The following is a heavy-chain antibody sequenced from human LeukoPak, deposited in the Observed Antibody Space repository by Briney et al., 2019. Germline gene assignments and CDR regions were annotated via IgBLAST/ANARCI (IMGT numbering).Heavy chain of an antibody. CDR3: ARDPAFYYGSGSSDGMDV. Sequence: PGGSLRLSCAASGFIFSSYWMSWVRQAPGKGLEWVANIKQDGSEKYYVDSVKGRFTISRDNAKNSLYLQMNSLRAEDTAVYYCARDPAFYYGSGSSDGMDVWDQGTTVTVSS. CDR2: IKQDGSEK. D-gene: IGHD3-10*01. V-gene: IGHV3-7*03. CDR1: GFIFSSYW. J-gene: IGHJ6*02.